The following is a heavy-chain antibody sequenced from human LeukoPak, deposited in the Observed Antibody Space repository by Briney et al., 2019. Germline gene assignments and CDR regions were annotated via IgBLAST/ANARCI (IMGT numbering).Heavy chain of an antibody. CDR2: ISWNSGSI. D-gene: IGHD3-22*01. V-gene: IGHV3-9*01. Sequence: GGSLRLSCAASGFTFDDYAMHWVRQAPGKGLEWVSGISWNSGSIGYADSVKGRFTISRDNAKNSLYLQMNSLRAEDTALYYCARDPGDSSGYYPDAFDIWGQGTMVTVSS. J-gene: IGHJ3*02. CDR3: ARDPGDSSGYYPDAFDI. CDR1: GFTFDDYA.